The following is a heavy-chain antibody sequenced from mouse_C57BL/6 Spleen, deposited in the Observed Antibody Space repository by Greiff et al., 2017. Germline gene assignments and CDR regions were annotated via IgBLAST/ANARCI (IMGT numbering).Heavy chain of an antibody. V-gene: IGHV1-82*01. CDR3: ARGGLILPMDY. CDR2: IYPGDGDT. D-gene: IGHD1-2*01. Sequence: VQLQQSGPELVKPGASVKISCKASGYAFSSSWMNWVKQRPGKGLEWIGRIYPGDGDTNYNGKFKGKATLTADKSSSTAYMQLSSLTSEDSAVYFCARGGLILPMDYWGQGTSVTVSS. CDR1: GYAFSSSW. J-gene: IGHJ4*01.